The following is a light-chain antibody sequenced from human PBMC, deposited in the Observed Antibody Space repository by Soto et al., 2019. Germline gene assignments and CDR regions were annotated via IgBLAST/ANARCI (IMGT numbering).Light chain of an antibody. CDR3: QQSYSPPQMYT. J-gene: IGKJ2*01. CDR2: AAS. Sequence: DIQMTQSPSSLSASVGDRVTITCRASQTISSSLNWYQQKPGKAPDLLIYAASNLQSGVPSRFSGSGSGSDFTLTISSLQPEDFATYYCQQSYSPPQMYTFGQGTRLEIK. CDR1: QTISSS. V-gene: IGKV1-39*01.